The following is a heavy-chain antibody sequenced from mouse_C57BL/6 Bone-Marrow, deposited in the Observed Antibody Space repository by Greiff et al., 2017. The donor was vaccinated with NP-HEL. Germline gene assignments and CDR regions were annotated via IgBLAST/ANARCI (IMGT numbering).Heavy chain of an antibody. Sequence: EVKLMESGGGLVQSGRSLRLSCATSGFTFSDFYMEWVRQAPGKGLEWIAASRNKANDYTTEYSASVKGRFIVSRDTSQSILYLQMNALRAEDTAIYYCARDAAIYYGSSHWYFDVWGTGTTVTVSS. CDR3: ARDAAIYYGSSHWYFDV. V-gene: IGHV7-1*01. J-gene: IGHJ1*03. D-gene: IGHD1-1*01. CDR2: SRNKANDYTT. CDR1: GFTFSDFY.